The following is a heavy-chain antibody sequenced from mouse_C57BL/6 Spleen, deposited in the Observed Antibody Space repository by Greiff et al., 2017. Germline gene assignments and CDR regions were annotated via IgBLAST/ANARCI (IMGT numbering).Heavy chain of an antibody. CDR1: GFTFSSYA. Sequence: EVQLVESGGGLVKPGGSLKLSCAASGFTFSSYAMSRVRQTPEKRLEWVATISDGGSYTYNPDNVKGRFTISRDNAKNNLYLQMSHLKSEDTAMYYCARDGGDYWGQGTSVTVSS. CDR3: ARDGGDY. V-gene: IGHV5-4*01. CDR2: ISDGGSYT. J-gene: IGHJ4*01.